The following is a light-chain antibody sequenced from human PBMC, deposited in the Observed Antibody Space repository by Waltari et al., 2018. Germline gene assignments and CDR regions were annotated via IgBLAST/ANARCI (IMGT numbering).Light chain of an antibody. Sequence: EIVLTQSPATLSLSPGERATPPCRASQSVSSYLAWYQQKRGQPPRLLIYDASNRATDIPARFSGSGSWTDFTLTSSSLEPEDFAVYYCQQRLGTVGPGTKVEI. CDR2: DAS. V-gene: IGKV3-11*01. CDR3: QQRLGT. CDR1: QSVSSY. J-gene: IGKJ3*01.